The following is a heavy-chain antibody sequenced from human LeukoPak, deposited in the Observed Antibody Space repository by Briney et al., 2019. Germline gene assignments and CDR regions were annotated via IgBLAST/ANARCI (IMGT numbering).Heavy chain of an antibody. J-gene: IGHJ3*02. D-gene: IGHD3-3*01. Sequence: PSDTLSLTRAVYGGSFSGYYWLWIRQPPGKGLEWRGEINHSGSTNYNPSLKSPVHISVDTSKNQFPLKLSSVTAADTAVYYCARSRFLAWSRSRAFDIWGQGTIVTVSS. CDR3: ARSRFLAWSRSRAFDI. CDR2: INHSGST. CDR1: GGSFSGYY. V-gene: IGHV4-34*01.